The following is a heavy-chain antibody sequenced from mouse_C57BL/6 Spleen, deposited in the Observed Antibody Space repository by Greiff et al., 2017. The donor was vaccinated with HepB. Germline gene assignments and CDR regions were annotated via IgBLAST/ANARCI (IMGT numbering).Heavy chain of an antibody. V-gene: IGHV1-26*01. J-gene: IGHJ4*01. Sequence: EVQLQQSGPELVKPGASVKISCKASGYTFTDYYMNWVKQSHGKSLEWIGDINPNNGGTSYNQKFKGKATLTVDKSSSTAYMELRSLTSEDSALSYCASSSSYGDYAMDYWGQGTSVTVSS. CDR3: ASSSSYGDYAMDY. CDR1: GYTFTDYY. CDR2: INPNNGGT. D-gene: IGHD2-10*01.